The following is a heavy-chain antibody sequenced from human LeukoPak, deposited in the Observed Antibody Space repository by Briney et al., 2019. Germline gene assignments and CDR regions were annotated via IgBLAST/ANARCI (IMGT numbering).Heavy chain of an antibody. CDR3: AKDDRWYYYYYMDV. CDR2: ISGSGGST. J-gene: IGHJ6*03. CDR1: GFTFSSYA. V-gene: IGHV3-23*01. Sequence: GGSLRLSCAASGFTFSSYAMSWVRQAPGKGLEWVSAISGSGGSTYYADSVKGRFTISRDDSKNTLYLQMNSLRAEDTAVYYCAKDDRWYYYYYMDVWGKGTTVTVSS. D-gene: IGHD5-24*01.